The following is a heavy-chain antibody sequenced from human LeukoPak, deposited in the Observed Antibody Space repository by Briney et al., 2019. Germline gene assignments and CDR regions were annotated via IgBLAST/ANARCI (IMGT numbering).Heavy chain of an antibody. D-gene: IGHD3-10*01. CDR3: ARAVGGDGSGSL. V-gene: IGHV4-59*01. Sequence: PSETLSLTCTVSGDSISTYYWSWIRQPPGKGLEWIGYIYYRVTSDYNPSLKSRVTMSVDMSTRQISLRLSSVTAADTAVYYCARAVGGDGSGSLWGPGTLVTVSS. J-gene: IGHJ4*02. CDR1: GDSISTYY. CDR2: IYYRVTS.